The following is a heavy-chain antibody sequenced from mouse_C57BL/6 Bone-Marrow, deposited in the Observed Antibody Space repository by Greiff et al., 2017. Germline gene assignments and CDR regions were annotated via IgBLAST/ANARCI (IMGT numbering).Heavy chain of an antibody. V-gene: IGHV14-4*01. D-gene: IGHD1-1*01. CDR3: TTAAYYYGSSYYAMDY. CDR2: IGPENGDS. CDR1: GFNIKDDY. J-gene: IGHJ4*01. Sequence: VQLQQSGAELVRPGASVKLSCTASGFNIKDDYMHWVKQRPEQGLEWIGWIGPENGDSEYASKFQGKATITADTSSNTAYLQLSSLTSEDTAVYYCTTAAYYYGSSYYAMDYWGQGTSVTVAS.